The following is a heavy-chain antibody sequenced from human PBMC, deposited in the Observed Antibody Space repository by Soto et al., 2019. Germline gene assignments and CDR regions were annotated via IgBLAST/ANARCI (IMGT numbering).Heavy chain of an antibody. V-gene: IGHV3-23*01. CDR2: ISDSGST. CDR3: ARDPGGHYCTSTSCLYFFDH. J-gene: IGHJ4*02. Sequence: EVQLLASGGALVQPGGSLSLSCAASGFTFSNHAMNWVRQAPGTGLEWVSTISDSGSTYYADSVKGRFTISSDNSKNTLYLQMNSLRAEDTAVYYCARDPGGHYCTSTSCLYFFDHWGQGTLVIVSS. CDR1: GFTFSNHA. D-gene: IGHD2-2*01.